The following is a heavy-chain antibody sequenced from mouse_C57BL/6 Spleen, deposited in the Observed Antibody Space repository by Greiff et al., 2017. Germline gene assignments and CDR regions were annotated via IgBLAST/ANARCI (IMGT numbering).Heavy chain of an antibody. CDR2: ISYDGSN. D-gene: IGHD2-4*01. Sequence: VQLQQSGPGLVKPSQSLSLTCSVTGYSITSGYYWNWIRQFPGNKLEWMGYISYDGSNNYNPSLKNRISITRDTSKNQFFLKLNSVTTEDTATYYCARGDYDDRFAYWGQGTLVTVSA. CDR1: GYSITSGYY. J-gene: IGHJ3*01. V-gene: IGHV3-6*01. CDR3: ARGDYDDRFAY.